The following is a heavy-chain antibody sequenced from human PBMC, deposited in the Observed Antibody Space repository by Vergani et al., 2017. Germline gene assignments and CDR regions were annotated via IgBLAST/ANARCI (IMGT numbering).Heavy chain of an antibody. V-gene: IGHV3-33*01. Sequence: QVQLVESGGGVVQPGRSLRLSCAVSGFTFSSYGMHWVRQAPGRGLEWVAVIWYDGSNKYYADSVKGRFTLSRENSKNTLYLQMNSLRAEDTAVYFFARDPGVEQLVPNYIDYWDQGTLVTVSS. CDR1: GFTFSSYG. CDR3: ARDPGVEQLVPNYIDY. J-gene: IGHJ4*02. CDR2: IWYDGSNK. D-gene: IGHD6-6*01.